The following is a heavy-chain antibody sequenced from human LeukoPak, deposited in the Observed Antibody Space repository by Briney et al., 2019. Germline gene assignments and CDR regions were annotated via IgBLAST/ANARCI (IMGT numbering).Heavy chain of an antibody. J-gene: IGHJ3*02. D-gene: IGHD2-2*01. CDR1: GGSFSGYY. CDR2: INHSGST. V-gene: IGHV4-34*01. Sequence: SETLSLTCAVYGGSFSGYYWSWIRQPPGKGLEWIGEINHSGSTNYNPSLKSRVTISVDTSKNQFSLKLSSVTAADTAVYYCARGRLQTTVVPAVKRSSQDAFDIWGRGTMVTVSS. CDR3: ARGRLQTTVVPAVKRSSQDAFDI.